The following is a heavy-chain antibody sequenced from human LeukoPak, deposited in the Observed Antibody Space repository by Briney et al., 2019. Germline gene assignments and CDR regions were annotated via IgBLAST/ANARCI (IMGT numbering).Heavy chain of an antibody. CDR3: ATGRVGATQWFDP. CDR2: MNPNSGNT. D-gene: IGHD1-26*01. Sequence: ASVKVSCKASGYTFTSHDINWVRQAAGQGLEWMGWMNPNSGNTGCAQKFQGRVTMTRDTSISTAYMELSSLRSEDTAVYYCATGRVGATQWFDPWGQGTLVTVSS. V-gene: IGHV1-8*01. CDR1: GYTFTSHD. J-gene: IGHJ5*02.